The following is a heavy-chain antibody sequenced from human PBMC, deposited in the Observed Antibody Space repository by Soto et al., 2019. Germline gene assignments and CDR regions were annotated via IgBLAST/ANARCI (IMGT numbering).Heavy chain of an antibody. Sequence: PGGSLRLSCAASGFTFSSYGMHWVRQAPGKGLEWVAVISYDGSNKYYADSVKGRFTISRDNSKNTLYLQMNSLRAEDTAVYYCAKVRRLMVYGGVSAFDYWGQGTLVTVSS. CDR1: GFTFSSYG. CDR3: AKVRRLMVYGGVSAFDY. V-gene: IGHV3-30*18. CDR2: ISYDGSNK. D-gene: IGHD2-8*01. J-gene: IGHJ4*02.